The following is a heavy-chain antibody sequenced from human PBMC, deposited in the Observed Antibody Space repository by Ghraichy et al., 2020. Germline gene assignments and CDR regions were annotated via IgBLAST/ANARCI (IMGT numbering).Heavy chain of an antibody. J-gene: IGHJ1*01. D-gene: IGHD3-22*01. CDR3: ARDPVRGDHYNYDS. CDR1: GFTFSDYY. V-gene: IGHV3-11*01. Sequence: GGSLRLSCAVSGFTFSDYYMSWIRQAPGKGLEWVSHISSSGSPKYYADSVKGRFTISRDNAKNSLYLQMNSLRAEDTAIYYCARDPVRGDHYNYDSWGQGTLVTVSS. CDR2: ISSSGSPK.